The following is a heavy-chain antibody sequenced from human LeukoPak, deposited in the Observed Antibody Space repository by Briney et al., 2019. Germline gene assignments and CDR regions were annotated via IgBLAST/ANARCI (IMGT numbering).Heavy chain of an antibody. CDR2: ISGNGGST. CDR1: GFTFSSYA. CDR3: ARDRGYYDSSGYPVWYFDY. D-gene: IGHD3-22*01. Sequence: GGSLRLSCAASGFTFSSYAMHWVRQAPGKGLEYVSAISGNGGSTYYANSVKGRFTISRDNSRNTLYLQMGSLRAEDMAVYYCARDRGYYDSSGYPVWYFDYWGQGTLVTVSS. V-gene: IGHV3-64*01. J-gene: IGHJ4*02.